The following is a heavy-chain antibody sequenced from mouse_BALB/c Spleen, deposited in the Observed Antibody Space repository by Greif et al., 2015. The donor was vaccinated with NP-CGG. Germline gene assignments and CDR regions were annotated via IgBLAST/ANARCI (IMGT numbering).Heavy chain of an antibody. CDR2: INPYNGAT. Sequence: VHVKQSGPELVKPGASVKISCKASGYSFTGYYMHWVKQSHVKSLEWIGRINPYNGATSYNQNFKDKASLTVDKSSSTAYMELHSLTSEDSAVYYCARGDYYGYGYWGQGTTLTVSS. CDR3: ARGDYYGYGY. J-gene: IGHJ2*01. CDR1: GYSFTGYY. V-gene: IGHV1-31*01. D-gene: IGHD1-2*01.